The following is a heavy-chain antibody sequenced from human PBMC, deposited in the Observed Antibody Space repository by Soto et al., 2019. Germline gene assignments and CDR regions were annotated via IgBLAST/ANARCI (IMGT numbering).Heavy chain of an antibody. J-gene: IGHJ4*01. Sequence: VQLQESGPVLVKPSETLSLPCTVSGGSISSYYCSWIRQPAGKGLEWIGRIYTRGSTNYNPSRKSGVSMSVYTSRNQYSLTLSSLKAADKAVYFCARVVQHLDLDYWGDGPQVTVSS. CDR1: GGSISSYY. CDR2: IYTRGST. V-gene: IGHV4-4*07. CDR3: ARVVQHLDLDY. D-gene: IGHD6-13*01.